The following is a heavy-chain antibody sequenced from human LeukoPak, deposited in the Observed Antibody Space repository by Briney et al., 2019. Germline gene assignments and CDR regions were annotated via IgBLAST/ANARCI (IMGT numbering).Heavy chain of an antibody. V-gene: IGHV3-9*03. CDR3: AKDVSSTWDAFDI. Sequence: PGRSLRLSCAASGFTFDDYAMHWVRQAPGKGLEWVSGISWNSGSIGYADSVKGRFTISRDNAKNSLYLQMNSLRAEDMALYYCAKDVSSTWDAFDIWGQGTMVTVSS. CDR1: GFTFDDYA. CDR2: ISWNSGSI. J-gene: IGHJ3*02. D-gene: IGHD6-6*01.